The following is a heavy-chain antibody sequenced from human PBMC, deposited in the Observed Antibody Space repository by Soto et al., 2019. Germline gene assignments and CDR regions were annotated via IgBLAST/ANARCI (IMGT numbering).Heavy chain of an antibody. CDR3: ARPTRYCRSTSCLGYNCMDV. Sequence: QVQLVQSGAEVKKPGSSVKVSCKDSGGTFSSYAISWVRQAPGQGLEWMGGIIPIFGTTNYAQKFQGRVTITADESTSTAYMELSSLRSEDKAVYYCARPTRYCRSTSCLGYNCMDVGGQGTTVTVSS. V-gene: IGHV1-69*01. D-gene: IGHD2-2*01. CDR2: IIPIFGTT. CDR1: GGTFSSYA. J-gene: IGHJ6*02.